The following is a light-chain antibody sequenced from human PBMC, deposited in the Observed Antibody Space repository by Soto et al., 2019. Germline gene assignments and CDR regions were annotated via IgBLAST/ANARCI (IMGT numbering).Light chain of an antibody. CDR3: QQYNSYPYS. CDR2: DAS. CDR1: QSLSSW. Sequence: DIQMTQSPSTLSASVGDRVTITCRASQSLSSWLAWYQQRPGKAPKLLIYDASSLESGVPSRFSGFGSGTEFTLTISSLQPDDFATSYCQQYNSYPYSFGQGTKLAIK. J-gene: IGKJ2*01. V-gene: IGKV1-5*01.